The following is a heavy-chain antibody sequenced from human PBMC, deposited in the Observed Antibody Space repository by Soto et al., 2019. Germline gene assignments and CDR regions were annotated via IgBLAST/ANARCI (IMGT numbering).Heavy chain of an antibody. CDR2: IYPGDSDT. J-gene: IGHJ6*02. V-gene: IGHV5-51*01. D-gene: IGHD3-3*01. Sequence: GESLKIPCKGSGYSFTSYWIGWVRQMPGKGLEWMGIIYPGDSDTRYSPSFQGQVTISADKSISTAYLQWSSLKASDTAMYYCARGNSFNYDFWSGYSVFYYYGMDVWGQGTTVTVSS. CDR3: ARGNSFNYDFWSGYSVFYYYGMDV. CDR1: GYSFTSYW.